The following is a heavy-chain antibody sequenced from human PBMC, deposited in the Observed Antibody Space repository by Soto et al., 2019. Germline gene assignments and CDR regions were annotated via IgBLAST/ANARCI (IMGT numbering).Heavy chain of an antibody. CDR1: GYTFTAYA. V-gene: IGHV1-3*01. D-gene: IGHD2-15*01. CDR3: ARVECSGGSCYSGVADY. CDR2: INAGNGNT. Sequence: QVQLVQSGAEVKKPGASVKVSCKASGYTFTAYAMHWVRQAPGQRLEWMGWINAGNGNTKYSQKLQGRVTITRDTSASTAYMELSSLTSEDTAVYYCARVECSGGSCYSGVADYWGQGTLVTVSS. J-gene: IGHJ4*02.